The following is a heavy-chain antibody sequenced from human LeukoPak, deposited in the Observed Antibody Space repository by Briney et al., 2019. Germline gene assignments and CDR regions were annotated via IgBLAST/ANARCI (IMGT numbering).Heavy chain of an antibody. V-gene: IGHV3-30*18. CDR3: AKEPTSYSSGWYFHH. CDR1: GFTFSSYN. Sequence: PGGSLRLSCAASGFTFSSYNMNWVRQAPGKGLEWVAVISHDGSTKFYADSVKGRFTISRDNSKNTLDLQMFSLRPEDTVVYYCAKEPTSYSSGWYFHHWGQGTLVTVSS. J-gene: IGHJ1*01. CDR2: ISHDGSTK. D-gene: IGHD6-25*01.